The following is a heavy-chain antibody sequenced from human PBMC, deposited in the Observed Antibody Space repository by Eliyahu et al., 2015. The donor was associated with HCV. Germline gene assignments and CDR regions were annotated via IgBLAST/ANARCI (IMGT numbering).Heavy chain of an antibody. Sequence: EVLLLESGGGLVQPGGSLRLSCAASGFXFSRYAMTWVRQAPGKGLEWVASINNNGXDTYXXDSVKGRFTISRDNSKYTLYLQMNSLRIDDTAVYYCLGADKLVETATHVFDIWGPGTMVTVSS. CDR1: GFXFSRYA. CDR3: LGADKLVETATHVFDI. V-gene: IGHV3-23*01. CDR2: INNNGXDT. D-gene: IGHD2-8*02. J-gene: IGHJ3*02.